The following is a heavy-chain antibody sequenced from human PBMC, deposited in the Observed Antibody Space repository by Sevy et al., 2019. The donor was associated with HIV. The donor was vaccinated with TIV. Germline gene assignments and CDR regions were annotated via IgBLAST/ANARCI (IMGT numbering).Heavy chain of an antibody. CDR1: GFSLSDHA. Sequence: GGSLRLSCAASGFSLSDHAVSWVRQTPGKGLEWLAVISYNGRNQYYADSVKGRFTISKDVSKNTLYLQLNSLRAEDTAVYYCARFVGYCSGGRCSIIDFWGQGTLVTVSS. J-gene: IGHJ4*02. CDR3: ARFVGYCSGGRCSIIDF. V-gene: IGHV3-30*04. CDR2: ISYNGRNQ. D-gene: IGHD2-15*01.